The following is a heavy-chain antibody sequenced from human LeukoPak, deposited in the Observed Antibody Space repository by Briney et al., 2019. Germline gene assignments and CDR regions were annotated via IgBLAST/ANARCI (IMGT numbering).Heavy chain of an antibody. CDR2: MNPNSGNT. D-gene: IGHD3-22*01. J-gene: IGHJ3*02. CDR3: AREGRYYDSSGYYSDALDI. Sequence: ASVKVSCKASGYTFTSYYMHRVRQATGQGLEWMRWMNPNSGNTGYAQKFQGRVTITRNTSISKAYMELSSLRSEDTAVYYCAREGRYYDSSGYYSDALDIWGQGTMVTVSS. CDR1: GYTFTSYY. V-gene: IGHV1-8*03.